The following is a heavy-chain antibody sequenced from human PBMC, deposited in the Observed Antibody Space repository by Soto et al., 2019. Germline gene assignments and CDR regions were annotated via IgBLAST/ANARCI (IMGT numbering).Heavy chain of an antibody. CDR2: ISAYNGNT. CDR1: GYTFTIYG. CDR3: ARVGCSSTSCYADWFDP. Sequence: GASVKVSCKASGYTFTIYGISWVRQAPGQGLEWMGWISAYNGNTNYAQKLQGRVTMTTDTSTSTAYMELRSLRSDDTAVYYCARVGCSSTSCYADWFDPLGQGTLVTVSS. J-gene: IGHJ5*02. V-gene: IGHV1-18*01. D-gene: IGHD2-2*01.